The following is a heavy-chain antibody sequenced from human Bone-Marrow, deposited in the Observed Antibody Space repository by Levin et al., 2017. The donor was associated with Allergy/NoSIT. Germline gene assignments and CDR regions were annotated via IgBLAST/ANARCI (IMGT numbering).Heavy chain of an antibody. Sequence: SCAASGFIFRTYGMHWVRQAPGKGLEWVAVIWYDGSNKYYEDSVKGRFTVSRDNSKNTLYLQMNSLRAEDTAVYYCARDRCGYCSGGSPGVHWYFDLWGRGTLVTVSS. V-gene: IGHV3-33*01. CDR3: ARDRCGYCSGGSPGVHWYFDL. CDR1: GFIFRTYG. J-gene: IGHJ2*01. CDR2: IWYDGSNK. D-gene: IGHD2-15*01.